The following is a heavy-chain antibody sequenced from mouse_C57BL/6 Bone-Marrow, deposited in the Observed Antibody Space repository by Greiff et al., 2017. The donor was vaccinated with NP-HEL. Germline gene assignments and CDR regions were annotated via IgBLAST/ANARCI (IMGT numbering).Heavy chain of an antibody. D-gene: IGHD2-12*01. Sequence: QVQLQQSGAELARPGASVKLSCKASGYTFTSYGISWVKQRTGQGLEWIGEIYPRSGNTYYNEKFKGKATLTADKSSSTAYMELRSLTSEDSAVYFCASPLYFLYPPWFAYWGQGTRVTVSA. CDR2: IYPRSGNT. CDR1: GYTFTSYG. CDR3: ASPLYFLYPPWFAY. V-gene: IGHV1-81*01. J-gene: IGHJ3*01.